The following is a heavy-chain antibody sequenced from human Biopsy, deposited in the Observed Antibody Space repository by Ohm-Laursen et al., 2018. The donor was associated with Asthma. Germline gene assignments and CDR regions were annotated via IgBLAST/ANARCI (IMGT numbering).Heavy chain of an antibody. D-gene: IGHD5-12*01. V-gene: IGHV3-48*01. CDR2: IRNSSSAI. CDR1: GFTFSSYS. J-gene: IGHJ4*02. Sequence: LRLSCTASGFTFSSYSMNWVRQAPGMGLEWVSYIRNSSSAIYYADSVKGRFTISRDNAKNSLYLQMNSLRAEDTAVYYCARISGHRGYWGQGTLVTVSS. CDR3: ARISGHRGY.